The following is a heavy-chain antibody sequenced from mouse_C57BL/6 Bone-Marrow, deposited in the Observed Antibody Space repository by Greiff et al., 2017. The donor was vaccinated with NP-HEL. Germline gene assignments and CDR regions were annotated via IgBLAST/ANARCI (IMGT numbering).Heavy chain of an antibody. Sequence: EVNVVESEGGLVQPGSSMKLSCTGSGFTFSDYYMAWVRQVPEKGLEWVANINSDGSSTYYLDSLKSRFILSRDNAKNILYLQMSRLKSEDTATYYCARRGGLRRRYAMDYWGQGTSVTVSS. CDR3: ARRGGLRRRYAMDY. J-gene: IGHJ4*01. D-gene: IGHD2-4*01. CDR1: GFTFSDYY. CDR2: INSDGSST. V-gene: IGHV5-16*01.